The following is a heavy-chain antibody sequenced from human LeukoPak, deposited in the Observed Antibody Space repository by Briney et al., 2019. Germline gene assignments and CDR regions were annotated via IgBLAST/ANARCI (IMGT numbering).Heavy chain of an antibody. CDR2: MNPNSGNT. CDR1: GYTFTSYD. D-gene: IGHD3-10*01. J-gene: IGHJ4*02. CDR3: ARDPLWFGAYFDY. Sequence: ASVKVSCKASGYTFTSYDINWVRQATGQGLEWMGWMNPNSGNTGYSQKFQGRVTITRDTSASTAYMELSSLRSEDTTVYYCARDPLWFGAYFDYWGQGTLVTVSS. V-gene: IGHV1-8*03.